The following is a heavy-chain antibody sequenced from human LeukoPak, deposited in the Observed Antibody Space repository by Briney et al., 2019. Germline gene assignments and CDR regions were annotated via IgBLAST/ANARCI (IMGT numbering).Heavy chain of an antibody. CDR1: GFMFHDYA. Sequence: GASLRLSCASPGFMFHDYAIHWVREARGKGLEWVSLISGDGGSTFYADSVKGRFTISRDNSKNSLYLQMNSLRSDDTALYYCARESESSGWYDYWGQGTLVTVSS. D-gene: IGHD6-19*01. CDR2: ISGDGGST. J-gene: IGHJ4*02. V-gene: IGHV3-43*02. CDR3: ARESESSGWYDY.